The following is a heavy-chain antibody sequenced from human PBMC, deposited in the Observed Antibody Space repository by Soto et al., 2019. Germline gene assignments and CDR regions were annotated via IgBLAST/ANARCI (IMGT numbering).Heavy chain of an antibody. CDR1: GFTFSSYW. Sequence: PGGSLRLSCAASGFTFSSYWMSWVRQAPGKGLEWVANIKQDGSEKYCVDSVKGRFTISRDNAKNSLYLQMNSLRAEDTAVYYCARDSEFGVVINYYYYYGMDVWGQGTTVTVSS. CDR2: IKQDGSEK. J-gene: IGHJ6*02. CDR3: ARDSEFGVVINYYYYYGMDV. D-gene: IGHD3-3*01. V-gene: IGHV3-7*01.